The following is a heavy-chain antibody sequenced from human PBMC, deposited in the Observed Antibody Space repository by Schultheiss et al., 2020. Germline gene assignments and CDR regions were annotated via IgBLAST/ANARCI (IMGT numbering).Heavy chain of an antibody. CDR3: AKESSSNYLGWFDP. CDR2: ISGSGGST. CDR1: DFTFSNYA. D-gene: IGHD3-22*01. Sequence: GESLKISCAASDFTFSNYAMNWVRQASGKGLEWVLSISGSGGSTYYADSVKGRFTISRDNSKNTLYLQMNSLRAEDTAIYYCAKESSSNYLGWFDPWGQGTLVTVSS. J-gene: IGHJ5*02. V-gene: IGHV3-23*01.